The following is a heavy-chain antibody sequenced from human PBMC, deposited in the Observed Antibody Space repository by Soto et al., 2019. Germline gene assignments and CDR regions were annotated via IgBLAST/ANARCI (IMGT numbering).Heavy chain of an antibody. CDR2: ISGSGGST. J-gene: IGHJ4*02. CDR3: AKVEAWFGELLGYFDY. V-gene: IGHV3-23*01. CDR1: GFTFSSYA. Sequence: PGGSLRLSCAASGFTFSSYAMSWVRQAPGKGLEWVSAISGSGGSTYYADSVKGRFTISRDNSKNTLYLQMNSLRAEDTAVYYCAKVEAWFGELLGYFDYWGQGTLVTVSS. D-gene: IGHD3-10*01.